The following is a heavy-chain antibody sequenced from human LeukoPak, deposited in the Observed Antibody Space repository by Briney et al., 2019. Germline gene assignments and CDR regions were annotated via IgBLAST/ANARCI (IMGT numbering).Heavy chain of an antibody. CDR1: GGSISSFY. CDR2: IYNTGST. Sequence: SETLSLTCTVSGGSISSFYWSWFRQPLGKGLEWIGYIYNTGSTSYNPSLKSRVTISVDTSKNQFSLKLNSVTAADTAVYYCARRGLYTSGWYYFDYWGQGTLVTVSS. J-gene: IGHJ4*02. CDR3: ARRGLYTSGWYYFDY. D-gene: IGHD6-19*01. V-gene: IGHV4-59*08.